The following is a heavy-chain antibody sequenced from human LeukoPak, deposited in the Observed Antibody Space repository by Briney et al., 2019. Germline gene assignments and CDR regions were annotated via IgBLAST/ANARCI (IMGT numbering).Heavy chain of an antibody. D-gene: IGHD3-10*02. J-gene: IGHJ6*04. CDR1: GFTFSSYT. V-gene: IGHV3-21*01. CDR2: ISSSSSYI. Sequence: PGGSLRLSCAASGFTFSSYTMNWVRQAPGKGLEWVSSISSSSSYIYYADSMKGRFTISRDNAKNSLYLQMNSLRADDTAVYYCAELGITMIGGVWGKGTTVTISS. CDR3: AELGITMIGGV.